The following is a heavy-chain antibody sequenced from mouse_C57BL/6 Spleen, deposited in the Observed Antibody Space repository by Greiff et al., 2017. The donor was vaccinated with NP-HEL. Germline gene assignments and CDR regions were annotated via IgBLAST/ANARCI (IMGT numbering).Heavy chain of an antibody. D-gene: IGHD1-1*01. CDR1: GYTFTSYW. J-gene: IGHJ2*01. V-gene: IGHV1-7*01. Sequence: VQLQQSGADLAKPGASVKLSCKASGYTFTSYWMHWVKQRPGQGLEWIGYINTSSGYTKYNQKFKDKATLTADKSSSTAYMQLSSLTYEDSAVYYCAREDVSSYVDYWGQGTTLTVSS. CDR2: INTSSGYT. CDR3: AREDVSSYVDY.